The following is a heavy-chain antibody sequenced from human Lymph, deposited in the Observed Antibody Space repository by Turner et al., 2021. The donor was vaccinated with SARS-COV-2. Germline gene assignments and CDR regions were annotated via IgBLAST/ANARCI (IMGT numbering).Heavy chain of an antibody. CDR2: IIPILARA. V-gene: IGHV1-69*10. D-gene: IGHD2-2*01. Sequence: QFQLVQSGAEVKKPGSSVKVSCKASGGTFSSYAITWVRQAPGQGLEWMGGIIPILARANYAQKFQGRVTITADKSTSTAYMELSSLRSEDTAVYDCARDSPYCSSTSCYDPWGQGTLVTVSS. CDR3: ARDSPYCSSTSCYDP. CDR1: GGTFSSYA. J-gene: IGHJ5*02.